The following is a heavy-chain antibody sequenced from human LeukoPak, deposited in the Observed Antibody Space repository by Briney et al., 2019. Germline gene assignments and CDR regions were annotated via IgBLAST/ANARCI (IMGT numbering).Heavy chain of an antibody. CDR1: GDTVSSNSAA. D-gene: IGHD3-10*01. V-gene: IGHV6-1*01. CDR3: AREVTYCYGSGSYYPAFDI. CDR2: TYYRSKWYN. Sequence: SQTLSLTCAISGDTVSSNSAAWNWIRQSPWRGLEWLGRTYYRSKWYNDYAVSVKSRITINPDTSKNQFSLQLNSVTHEDTAVYYCAREVTYCYGSGSYYPAFDIWGQGTMVTVSS. J-gene: IGHJ3*02.